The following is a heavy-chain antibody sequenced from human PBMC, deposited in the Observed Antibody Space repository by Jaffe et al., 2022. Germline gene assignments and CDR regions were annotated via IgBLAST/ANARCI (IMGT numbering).Heavy chain of an antibody. D-gene: IGHD3-10*01. CDR2: ISSSGSTI. J-gene: IGHJ3*02. CDR1: GFTFSSYE. CDR3: ARVAGRFLWFGELGDAFDI. Sequence: EVQLVESGGGLVQPGGSLRLSCAASGFTFSSYEMNWVRQAPGKGLEWVSYISSSGSTIYYADSVKGRFTISRDNAKNSLYLQMNSLRAEDTAVYYCARVAGRFLWFGELGDAFDIWGQGTMVTVSS. V-gene: IGHV3-48*03.